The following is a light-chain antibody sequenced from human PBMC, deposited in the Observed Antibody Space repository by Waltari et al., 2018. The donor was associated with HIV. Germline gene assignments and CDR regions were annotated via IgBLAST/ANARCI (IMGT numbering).Light chain of an antibody. V-gene: IGLV2-23*02. CDR1: SSDVGSYNL. J-gene: IGLJ2*01. CDR3: CSYAASSTVI. CDR2: EVS. Sequence: QSALTQSASVSGSPGTSITISCTGTSSDVGSYNLVSWYQQHPGKAPQLMIYEVSKPPSGGSNRFSGSKSGNTASLTISGLQAEDEADYYCCSYAASSTVIFGGGTKLTVL.